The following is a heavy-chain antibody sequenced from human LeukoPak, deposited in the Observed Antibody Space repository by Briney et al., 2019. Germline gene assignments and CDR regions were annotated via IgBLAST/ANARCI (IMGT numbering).Heavy chain of an antibody. V-gene: IGHV3-11*06. CDR2: ISSSTRHT. CDR3: ARYIGYGDYFDY. CDR1: GFTFSDYY. J-gene: IGHJ4*02. D-gene: IGHD4-17*01. Sequence: PGGSLRLSCAASGFTFSDYYMSWIRQAPGKGLEWISYISSSTRHTNYADSVKGRFTISRDNAKNSLYLKMSSLRAEDTAVYYCARYIGYGDYFDYWGQGTLVIVSS.